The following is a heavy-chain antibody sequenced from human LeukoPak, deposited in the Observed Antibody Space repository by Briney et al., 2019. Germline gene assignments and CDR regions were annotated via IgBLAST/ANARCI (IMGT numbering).Heavy chain of an antibody. J-gene: IGHJ5*02. CDR3: ARVVYYDSSGYYSFNWFDP. Sequence: PSETLSLTCAVYGGSFSGYYWSWIRQPPGKGLEWTGEINHSGSTNYNPSLKSRVTISVDTSKNQFSLKLSSVTAADTAVYYCARVVYYDSSGYYSFNWFDPWGQGTLVTVSS. V-gene: IGHV4-34*01. CDR2: INHSGST. CDR1: GGSFSGYY. D-gene: IGHD3-22*01.